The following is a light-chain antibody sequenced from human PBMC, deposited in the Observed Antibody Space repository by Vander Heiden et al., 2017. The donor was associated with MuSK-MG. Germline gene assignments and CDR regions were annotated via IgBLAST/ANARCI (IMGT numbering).Light chain of an antibody. Sequence: QPLLTQPPSASPTPRQKVTISCSGSSSNIGNNYVSWYQQVPGTAPKLLIYENNKRPSGIPDRFSGSKSDTSATLDISGLQTGDEADYSCGTWDSSLSAVVFGGGTKLTVL. CDR2: ENN. V-gene: IGLV1-51*02. J-gene: IGLJ2*01. CDR3: GTWDSSLSAVV. CDR1: SSNIGNNY.